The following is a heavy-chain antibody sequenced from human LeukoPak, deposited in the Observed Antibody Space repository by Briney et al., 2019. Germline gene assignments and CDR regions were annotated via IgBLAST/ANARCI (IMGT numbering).Heavy chain of an antibody. CDR1: GYTFTNYA. CDR3: ARGGPNRSGWTLDH. J-gene: IGHJ4*02. CDR2: INNDKGNT. V-gene: IGHV1-3*04. D-gene: IGHD3-3*01. Sequence: GAPVKVSCKASGYTFTNYAMHWVRLAPGQRPEWMGWINNDKGNTESSQKFQGRVTITWDTSATTAYMELSSLRSEDTAVYYCARGGPNRSGWTLDHWGQGTLVTVSS.